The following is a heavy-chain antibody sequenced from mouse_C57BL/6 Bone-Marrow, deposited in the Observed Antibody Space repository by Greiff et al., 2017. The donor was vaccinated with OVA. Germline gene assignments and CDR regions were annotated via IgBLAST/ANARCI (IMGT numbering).Heavy chain of an antibody. CDR1: GYTFTDYY. CDR3: ARRNAHYGSAGFAY. CDR2: INPNNGGT. J-gene: IGHJ3*01. V-gene: IGHV1-26*01. Sequence: EVQLQQSGPELVKPGASVKISCKASGYTFTDYYMNWVKQSHGKSLEWIGDINPNNGGTSYNQKFKGKATLTVDKSSNTAYIEPRSLTSEDYAVYYCARRNAHYGSAGFAYWSQWTLVTVTA. D-gene: IGHD1-1*01.